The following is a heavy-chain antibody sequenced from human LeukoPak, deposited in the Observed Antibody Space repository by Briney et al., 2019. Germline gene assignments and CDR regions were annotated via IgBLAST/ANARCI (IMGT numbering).Heavy chain of an antibody. CDR3: AKEGLSYYYYGMDV. Sequence: PGGSLRLSCAASGFTFSSYWMSWVRQAPGKGLEWVANIKQDGSEKYYVDSVKGRFTISRDNAKNSLYLQMNSLRAEDTALYYCAKEGLSYYYYGMDVWGQGTTVTVSS. J-gene: IGHJ6*02. CDR1: GFTFSSYW. V-gene: IGHV3-7*03. D-gene: IGHD2-2*01. CDR2: IKQDGSEK.